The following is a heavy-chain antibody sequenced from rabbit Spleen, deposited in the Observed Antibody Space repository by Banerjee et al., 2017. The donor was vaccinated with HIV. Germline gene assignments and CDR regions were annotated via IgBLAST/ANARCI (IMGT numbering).Heavy chain of an antibody. Sequence: QEQLEESGGDLVQPEGSLTLTCTASGFTLSSYWICWVRQAPGKGLEWIGCIYTGSGSTDSATWAKGRFTSSKASSTTVTLQMTSLTAADTATYFCARDTGSSFSSYGMDLWGPGTLVTVS. CDR3: ARDTGSSFSSYGMDL. CDR2: IYTGSGST. V-gene: IGHV1S45*01. D-gene: IGHD8-1*01. CDR1: GFTLSSYW. J-gene: IGHJ6*01.